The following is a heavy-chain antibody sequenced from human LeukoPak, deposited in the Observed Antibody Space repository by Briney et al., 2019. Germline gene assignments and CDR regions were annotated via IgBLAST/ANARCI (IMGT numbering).Heavy chain of an antibody. CDR1: GFTFSDYY. CDR3: ARFTSRVWFGELYFDY. CDR2: ISCSSSYT. D-gene: IGHD3-10*01. Sequence: GGSLRLSCAASGFTFSDYYMSWIRQAPGKGLEWVSYISCSSSYTNYADSVKGRFTISRDNAKNSLYLQMNSLRAEDTAVYYCARFTSRVWFGELYFDYWGQGTLVTVSS. V-gene: IGHV3-11*06. J-gene: IGHJ4*02.